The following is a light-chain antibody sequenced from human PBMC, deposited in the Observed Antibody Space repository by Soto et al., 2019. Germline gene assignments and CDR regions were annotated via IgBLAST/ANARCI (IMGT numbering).Light chain of an antibody. CDR3: QQGHNWPLT. Sequence: EIVMTQSPATLSLSPGERAALSCRASQSINSELAWYQQKPGQPPRLLSYGASTRATGVPARFTGSESGSEFTLTISGLQSEDVAVYYCQQGHNWPLTFGQGTRLEI. CDR1: QSINSE. CDR2: GAS. V-gene: IGKV3-15*01. J-gene: IGKJ2*01.